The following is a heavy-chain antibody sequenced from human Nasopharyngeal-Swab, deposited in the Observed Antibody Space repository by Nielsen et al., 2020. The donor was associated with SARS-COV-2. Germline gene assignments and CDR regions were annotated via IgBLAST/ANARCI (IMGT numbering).Heavy chain of an antibody. Sequence: KVSCKGSGYSFSDYCIGWVRHMHGKGLEWLGVIYPGDSDTTYSPSFQGQVIISVDKSSSIAYLQWTRLKVSDTAMYYCARGSSSWAYGYDAWGQGTMVTVTS. CDR3: ARGSSSWAYGYDA. CDR1: GYSFSDYC. CDR2: IYPGDSDT. J-gene: IGHJ3*01. V-gene: IGHV5-51*01. D-gene: IGHD6-13*01.